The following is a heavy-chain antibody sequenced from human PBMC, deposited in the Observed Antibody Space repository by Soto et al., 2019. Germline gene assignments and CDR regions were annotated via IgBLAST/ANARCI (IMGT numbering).Heavy chain of an antibody. CDR3: PAYNSSRHAAFDI. Sequence: GGSLRLSCAASGFSFTNAWMSWVRQAPGKGLEWLANINPAANKKYYVDSVKGRFTIFGESAKKSLFLVMYSLRAEDTAVYYCPAYNSSRHAAFDIWGQGTLVTVSS. CDR1: GFSFTNAW. V-gene: IGHV3-7*01. D-gene: IGHD6-6*01. J-gene: IGHJ3*02. CDR2: INPAANKK.